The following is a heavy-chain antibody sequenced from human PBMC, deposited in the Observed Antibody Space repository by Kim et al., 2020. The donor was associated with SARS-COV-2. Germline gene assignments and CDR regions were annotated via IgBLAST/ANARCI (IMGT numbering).Heavy chain of an antibody. J-gene: IGHJ2*01. Sequence: SETLSLTCAVSGGSISSGGYSWSWIRQPPGKGLEWIGYIYHSGSTYYNPSLKSRVTISVDRSKNQFSLKLSSVTAADTAVYYCAGRLYCSSTSCYTNWY. D-gene: IGHD2-2*02. CDR1: GGSISSGGYS. CDR3: AGRLYCSSTSCYTNWY. V-gene: IGHV4-30-2*01. CDR2: IYHSGST.